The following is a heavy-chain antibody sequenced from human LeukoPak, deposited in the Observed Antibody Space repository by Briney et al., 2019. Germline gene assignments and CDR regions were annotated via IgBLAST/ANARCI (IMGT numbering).Heavy chain of an antibody. CDR1: GFTFSSYS. J-gene: IGHJ4*02. Sequence: GGSLRLSCAASGFTFSSYSMNWVRQAPGKGLEWVSSISSSSSYIYYADSVKGRFTISRDNAKNSLYLQMNSLRAEDMALYYCAKGVARYCSSTSCSLFDYWGQGTLVTVSS. CDR3: AKGVARYCSSTSCSLFDY. V-gene: IGHV3-21*04. CDR2: ISSSSSYI. D-gene: IGHD2-2*01.